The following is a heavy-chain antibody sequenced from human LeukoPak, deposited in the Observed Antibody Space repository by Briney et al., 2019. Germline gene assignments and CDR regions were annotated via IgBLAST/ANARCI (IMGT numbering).Heavy chain of an antibody. CDR3: ARLYGNYQNYFDY. V-gene: IGHV4-39*07. J-gene: IGHJ4*02. CDR1: GGSISSITYY. Sequence: SETLSLTCTVSGGSISSITYYWGWIRQPPGKGLEWVGHMYYRGNTFYNPSLKSRVTISVDTSNNQFSLKLRSVTAADTAVYFCARLYGNYQNYFDYWGQGTLVTVSS. CDR2: MYYRGNT. D-gene: IGHD1-7*01.